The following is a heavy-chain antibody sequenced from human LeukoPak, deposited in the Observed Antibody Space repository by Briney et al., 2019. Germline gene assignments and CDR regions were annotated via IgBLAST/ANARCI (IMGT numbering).Heavy chain of an antibody. CDR1: GFSFSNS. CDR2: ISTTSGNI. V-gene: IGHV3-21*04. CDR3: ARLARGCTGGSCYVDV. J-gene: IGHJ6*03. Sequence: GGSLRLSCAASGFSFSNSMNWVRQAPGKGLEWVAAISTTSGNIYYADSVKGRFTISRDNARNSLSVQMISLRAEDTAVYYCARLARGCTGGSCYVDVWGKGTTVTISS. D-gene: IGHD2-15*01.